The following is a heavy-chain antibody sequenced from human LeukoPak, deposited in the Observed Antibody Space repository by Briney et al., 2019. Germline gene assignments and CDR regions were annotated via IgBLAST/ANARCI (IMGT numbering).Heavy chain of an antibody. CDR3: ARAGGFFSPFGY. Sequence: SETLPLTCSVSGGSVSSGSYYWSWIRQPPGDGLEWIGYIYYSGSTYYNPSLKSRVTISIDTSKNQFSLKLSSVTAADTAVYYCARAGGFFSPFGYWGQGTLVTVSS. D-gene: IGHD3-16*01. CDR1: GGSVSSGSYY. V-gene: IGHV4-31*02. J-gene: IGHJ4*02. CDR2: IYYSGST.